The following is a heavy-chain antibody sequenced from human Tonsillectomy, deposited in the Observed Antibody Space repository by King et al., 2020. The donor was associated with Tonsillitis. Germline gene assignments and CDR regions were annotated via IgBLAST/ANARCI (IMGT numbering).Heavy chain of an antibody. J-gene: IGHJ3*02. CDR1: GFTFNTYS. CDR2: ISSGSSYI. CDR3: AGVGGDGYINSDALDT. V-gene: IGHV3-21*01. Sequence: DVQLVESGGGLVKPGGSLRLSCAASGFTFNTYSMNWVRQAPGKGLEWVSSISSGSSYIYYADSVKGRFTISRDNAKNSLYLQMNSLRAEDTAVYYCAGVGGDGYINSDALDTWGQGTMVTVSS. D-gene: IGHD5-24*01.